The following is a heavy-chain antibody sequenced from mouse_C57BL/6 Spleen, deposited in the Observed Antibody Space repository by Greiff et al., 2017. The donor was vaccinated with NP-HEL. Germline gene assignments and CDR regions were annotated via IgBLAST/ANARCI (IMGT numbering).Heavy chain of an antibody. CDR1: GFTFSSYA. CDR2: ISSGGDYI. CDR3: TRRDYGRGGFDY. D-gene: IGHD1-1*01. J-gene: IGHJ2*01. Sequence: EVKLQESGEGLVKPGGSLKLSCAASGFTFSSYAMSWVRQTPEKRLEWVAYISSGGDYIYYADTVKGRFTISRDNARNTLYLQMSSLKSEDTAMYYCTRRDYGRGGFDYWGQGTTLTVSS. V-gene: IGHV5-9-1*02.